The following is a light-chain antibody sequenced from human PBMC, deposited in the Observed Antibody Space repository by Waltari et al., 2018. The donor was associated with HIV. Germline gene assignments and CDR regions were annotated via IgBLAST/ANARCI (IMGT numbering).Light chain of an antibody. CDR2: DVS. J-gene: IGLJ1*01. CDR1: SSDVGGYNY. CDR3: SSYTSTYV. V-gene: IGLV2-14*04. Sequence: TSSDVGGYNYVSWYQQHPGKAPKLMIYDVSNRPSGVSNRFSGSKSGNTASLTISGLQAEDEADYYCSSYTSTYVFGTGTKVTVL.